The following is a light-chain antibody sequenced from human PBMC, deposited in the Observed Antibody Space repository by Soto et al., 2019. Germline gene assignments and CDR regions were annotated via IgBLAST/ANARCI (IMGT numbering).Light chain of an antibody. V-gene: IGKV3-11*01. CDR2: DAS. J-gene: IGKJ5*01. Sequence: EIVLTQSPATLSLSPGERATLSCRASQTADKYLAWYQQKPGQAPRLLIYDASNRATGIPARFSGSGSETDFTLTINSLEPEDFAVYYCQQRRSWPITFGQGTRLEIK. CDR3: QQRRSWPIT. CDR1: QTADKY.